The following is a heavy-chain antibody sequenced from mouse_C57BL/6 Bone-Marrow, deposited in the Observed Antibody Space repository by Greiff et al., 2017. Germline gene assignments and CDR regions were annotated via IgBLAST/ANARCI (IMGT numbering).Heavy chain of an antibody. CDR2: IDPSDSET. CDR3: ARSIGSSYGY. V-gene: IGHV1-52*01. CDR1: GYTFTSYW. D-gene: IGHD1-1*01. Sequence: QVQLQQPGAELVRPGSSVKLSCKASGYTFTSYWMHWVKQRPIQGLEWIGNIDPSDSETHCNQKFKDKATLTVDKSSSTAYMQLSSLTSEDSAVYYCARSIGSSYGYWGQGTTLTVSS. J-gene: IGHJ2*01.